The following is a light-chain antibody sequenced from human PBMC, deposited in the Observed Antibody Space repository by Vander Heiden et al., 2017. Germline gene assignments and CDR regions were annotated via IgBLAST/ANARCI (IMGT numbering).Light chain of an antibody. CDR1: QSISNY. Sequence: DIQMTHSPSSLSASVGDRVTITCRASQSISNYLNWYQQKPGKAPKLLIYAASSLQSGVPSRFSGSGSGTDFTLTISRLQPEDFATYYCQLCDSTPRTFGQGTRLEVK. CDR2: AAS. V-gene: IGKV1-39*01. CDR3: QLCDSTPRT. J-gene: IGKJ1*01.